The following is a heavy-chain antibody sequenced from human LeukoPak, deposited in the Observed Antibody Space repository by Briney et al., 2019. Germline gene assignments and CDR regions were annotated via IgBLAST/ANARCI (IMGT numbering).Heavy chain of an antibody. CDR1: GFTFSGSA. CDR3: AKDYAMIVVVITLDY. CDR2: IRSKANSYAT. V-gene: IGHV3-73*01. D-gene: IGHD3-22*01. J-gene: IGHJ4*02. Sequence: GGSLRLSCAASGFTFSGSAMHWVRQASGKGLEWVGRIRSKANSYATAYAASVKGRFTISRDDSKNTAYLQMNSLRAEDTAVYYCAKDYAMIVVVITLDYWGQGTLVTVSS.